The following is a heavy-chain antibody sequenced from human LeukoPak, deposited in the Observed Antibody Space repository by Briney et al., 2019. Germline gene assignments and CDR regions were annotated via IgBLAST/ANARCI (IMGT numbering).Heavy chain of an antibody. CDR3: TTAPDSFDV. Sequence: PGGSLRPSCAASGFTFSNVWMTWVRQAPGQGLEWVGRIKSTSDGGTADYAAPVKGRFTISRDDSKKTLYLQMNSLKTEDTAVYYCTTAPDSFDVWGQGTMVTVSS. CDR2: IKSTSDGGTA. J-gene: IGHJ3*01. V-gene: IGHV3-15*01. CDR1: GFTFSNVW.